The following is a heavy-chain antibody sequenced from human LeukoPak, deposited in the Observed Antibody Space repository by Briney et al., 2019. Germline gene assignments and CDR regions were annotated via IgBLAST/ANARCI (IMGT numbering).Heavy chain of an antibody. Sequence: GGSLRLSCAASGFTFSDYYMSWIRQAPGKGLEWVSYISSSGSTIYYADSVKGRFTISRDNAKNSLYLQMNSLRSEDTAVYYCARDSRYVWGSYRQTRSYYYYMDVWGKGTTVTVSS. CDR3: ARDSRYVWGSYRQTRSYYYYMDV. CDR2: ISSSGSTI. V-gene: IGHV3-11*01. J-gene: IGHJ6*03. D-gene: IGHD3-16*02. CDR1: GFTFSDYY.